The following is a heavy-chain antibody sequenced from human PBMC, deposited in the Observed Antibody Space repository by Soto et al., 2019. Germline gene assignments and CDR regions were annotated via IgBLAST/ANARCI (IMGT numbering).Heavy chain of an antibody. CDR1: GYSISSGYY. CDR3: ARIRSGSYSSNWFDP. CDR2: IYHSGST. D-gene: IGHD1-26*01. V-gene: IGHV4-38-2*01. Sequence: PSETLSLTCAVSGYSISSGYYLGCIRQPPGKGLEWIGSIYHSGSTYYNPSLKSRVTISVDTSKNQFSLKLSSVTAADTAVYYCARIRSGSYSSNWFDPWGQGTLVTVSS. J-gene: IGHJ5*02.